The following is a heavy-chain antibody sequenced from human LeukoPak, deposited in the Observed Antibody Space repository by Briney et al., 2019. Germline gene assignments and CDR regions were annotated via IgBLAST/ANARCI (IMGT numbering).Heavy chain of an antibody. CDR1: SGSLSPHY. V-gene: IGHV4-34*01. CDR3: ARVPLWWLTPFDF. J-gene: IGHJ4*02. CDR2: INNRGTT. D-gene: IGHD5-12*01. Sequence: PSETLSLTCAVSSGSLSPHYWSWIRRPLGKGLEWIGEINNRGTTNYSPSLRGRATISVDTSKNQFSLRLTSVTAADTAMYYCARVPLWWLTPFDFWGQGTLATVSS.